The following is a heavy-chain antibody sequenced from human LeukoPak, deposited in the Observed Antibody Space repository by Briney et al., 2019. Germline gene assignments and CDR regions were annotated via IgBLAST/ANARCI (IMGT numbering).Heavy chain of an antibody. Sequence: ASVKVSCKASGDTFSNYAVTWVRQAPGQGLEWMGGIIPILATTNYAQKFQGKVTITADDSTSTAFMEVNSLRSEDTAVYYCVREDFLEWPSGVYDVWGHGTMVTVSS. CDR2: IIPILATT. V-gene: IGHV1-69*13. CDR3: VREDFLEWPSGVYDV. CDR1: GDTFSNYA. D-gene: IGHD3-3*01. J-gene: IGHJ3*01.